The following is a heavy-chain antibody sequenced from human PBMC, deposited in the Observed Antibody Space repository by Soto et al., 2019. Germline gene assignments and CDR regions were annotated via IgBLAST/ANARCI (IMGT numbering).Heavy chain of an antibody. J-gene: IGHJ4*02. Sequence: GGSLRLSCAASGFTFSSYSMNWVRQAPGKGLEWVSSISSSSSYIYYADSVKGRFTISRDNAKNSLYLQMNSLRAEDTAVYYCARRDYSKLQGGIDYWGQGTLVTVSS. V-gene: IGHV3-21*01. CDR1: GFTFSSYS. CDR3: ARRDYSKLQGGIDY. CDR2: ISSSSSYI. D-gene: IGHD4-4*01.